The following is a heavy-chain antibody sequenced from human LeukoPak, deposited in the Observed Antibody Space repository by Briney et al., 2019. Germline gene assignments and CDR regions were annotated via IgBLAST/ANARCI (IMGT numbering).Heavy chain of an antibody. V-gene: IGHV3-74*01. CDR2: INSDGSST. D-gene: IGHD2-2*01. CDR1: GFTFSSYW. Sequence: GGALRLSCAASGFTFSSYWMHWVRQAPGKGLGWVSRINSDGSSTSYADSVKGRFSISRDNAKNTLYLQMNSLRAEDTAVYYCARVAGYCSSTSCRGDFDYWGQGTLVTVSS. J-gene: IGHJ4*02. CDR3: ARVAGYCSSTSCRGDFDY.